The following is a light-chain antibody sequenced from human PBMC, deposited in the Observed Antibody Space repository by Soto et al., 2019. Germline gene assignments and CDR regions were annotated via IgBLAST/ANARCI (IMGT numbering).Light chain of an antibody. J-gene: IGKJ1*01. CDR3: QQYGSSSWT. CDR2: GVS. CDR1: QSISSSY. V-gene: IGKV3-20*01. Sequence: EIVLTQSPGTLSLSPGKRATLSCRASQSISSSYLAWYQQRPGQAPRLLIYGVSSRATGSPDRFSGSGSGTEFTLTISRLETEDFAVYYCQQYGSSSWTFGQGTKVEIK.